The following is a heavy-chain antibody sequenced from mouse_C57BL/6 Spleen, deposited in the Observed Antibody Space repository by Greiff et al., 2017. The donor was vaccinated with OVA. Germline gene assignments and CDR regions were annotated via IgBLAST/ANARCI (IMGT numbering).Heavy chain of an antibody. Sequence: VQLQQSGAELVRPEASVKLSCKASGYTFTDYYINWVKQRPGQGLEWIARIYPGSGNTYYNEKFKGKATLTAEKSSSTAYMQLSSLTSEDSAVYFCARGDYDGYFWYFDVWGTGTTVTVSS. D-gene: IGHD2-3*01. V-gene: IGHV1-76*01. J-gene: IGHJ1*03. CDR2: IYPGSGNT. CDR1: GYTFTDYY. CDR3: ARGDYDGYFWYFDV.